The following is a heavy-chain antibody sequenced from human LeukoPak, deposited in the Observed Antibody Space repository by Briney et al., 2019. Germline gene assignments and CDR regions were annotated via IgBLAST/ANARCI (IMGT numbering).Heavy chain of an antibody. J-gene: IGHJ5*02. Sequence: SETLSLTCTVSGGSISSYYWSWIRQPPGKGLEWIGYIYYSGSTNYNPSLKSRVTISVDTSKNQFSLKLSSVTAADTAVYYCARGMVRGVPNWFDPWGQGTLVTVSS. V-gene: IGHV4-59*12. CDR3: ARGMVRGVPNWFDP. CDR1: GGSISSYY. CDR2: IYYSGST. D-gene: IGHD3-10*01.